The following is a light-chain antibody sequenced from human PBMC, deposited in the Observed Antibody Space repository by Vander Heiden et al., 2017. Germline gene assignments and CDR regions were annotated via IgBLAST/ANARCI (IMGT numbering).Light chain of an antibody. Sequence: QSVLTQPPSVSGAPGQRVTISCTGSSSNIGAGYDVHWYQQLPGTAPKLLSEGNSNRPSGVPDRFSGSKSGTSASLAITGLQAEDEADYYCQSYDSSLSGSVFGGGTKLTVL. J-gene: IGLJ3*02. CDR2: GNS. V-gene: IGLV1-40*01. CDR3: QSYDSSLSGSV. CDR1: SSNIGAGYD.